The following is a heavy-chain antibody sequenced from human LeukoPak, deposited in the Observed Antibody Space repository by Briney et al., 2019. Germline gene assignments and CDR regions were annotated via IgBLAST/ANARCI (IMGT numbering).Heavy chain of an antibody. D-gene: IGHD1-7*01. Sequence: ASVEVSCKASGYTFTSYAMHWVRQSPGQRLEWMGWINAVNGNTKYSQKFQGRVTITRDTSASTAYMELSSLRSEDTAVYYCAGEELKATVNYYYGMDVWGQGTTVTVSS. CDR3: AGEELKATVNYYYGMDV. J-gene: IGHJ6*02. CDR1: GYTFTSYA. V-gene: IGHV1-3*01. CDR2: INAVNGNT.